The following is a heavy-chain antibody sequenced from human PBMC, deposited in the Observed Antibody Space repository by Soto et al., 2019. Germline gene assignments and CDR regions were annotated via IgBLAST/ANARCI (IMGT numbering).Heavy chain of an antibody. CDR1: GFTVSSYA. Sequence: EVQVLESGGVLVQPGGSLRLSCAASGFTVSSYAMSWVRQAPGKGLEWVSAISGSGGRAYYADSVKGRCTISRDNSKNTLNLQMNSLRAEDTAVYYCAKDRGQWPTGGPDYWGQGTLVTVSS. CDR2: ISGSGGRA. CDR3: AKDRGQWPTGGPDY. J-gene: IGHJ4*02. D-gene: IGHD6-19*01. V-gene: IGHV3-23*01.